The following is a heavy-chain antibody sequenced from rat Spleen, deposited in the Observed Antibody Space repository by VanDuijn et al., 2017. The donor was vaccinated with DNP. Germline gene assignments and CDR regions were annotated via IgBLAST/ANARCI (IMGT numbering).Heavy chain of an antibody. CDR3: ARQDPFDY. J-gene: IGHJ2*01. CDR2: ISYNGGTP. V-gene: IGHV5-7*01. Sequence: EVLLVESDGGLVQPGRSLKLSCAVSGFTFSDYYMAWVRQAPAKGLEWVATISYNGGTPYYRDSVKGRFTISRDNSKNILYLQMESLRSEDTATYYCARQDPFDYWGQGVMVTVSS. CDR1: GFTFSDYY.